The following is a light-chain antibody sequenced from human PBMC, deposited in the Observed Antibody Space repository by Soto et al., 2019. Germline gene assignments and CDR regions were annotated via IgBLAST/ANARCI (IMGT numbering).Light chain of an antibody. CDR3: QQYNNWPLT. CDR1: QSVSSN. CDR2: GAS. Sequence: EIVMTQSPATLSVSPGERATLSCRASQSVSSNLAWYQQKPGQAPRLLIYGASSRATGIPVRFSGSGSGTEFTLTISSLQSEDFAVYYCQQYNNWPLTFGQVTRLEI. V-gene: IGKV3-15*01. J-gene: IGKJ5*01.